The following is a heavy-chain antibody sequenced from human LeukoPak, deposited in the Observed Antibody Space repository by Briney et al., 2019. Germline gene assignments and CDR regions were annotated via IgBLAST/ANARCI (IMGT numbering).Heavy chain of an antibody. J-gene: IGHJ4*02. CDR2: MNPNSGNT. Sequence: GSVKVSCKASGYTFTSYDINWVRQATGQGLEWLGWMNPNSGNTGYAQKFQGRVTMTRNTSISTAYMELSSLRSEDTAVYYCARLETKWLDDYWGQGTLVTVSS. D-gene: IGHD3-22*01. CDR3: ARLETKWLDDY. CDR1: GYTFTSYD. V-gene: IGHV1-8*01.